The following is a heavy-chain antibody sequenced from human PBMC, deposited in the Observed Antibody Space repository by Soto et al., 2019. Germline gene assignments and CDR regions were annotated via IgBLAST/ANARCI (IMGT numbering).Heavy chain of an antibody. CDR3: ARVVLTITRGAFDA. D-gene: IGHD3-9*01. V-gene: IGHV4-4*02. J-gene: IGHJ3*01. Sequence: QVQLQESGPGLVKPSWTLSLTCAVSGGSISSSHWWTWLGQSPGRGLEYIGEISHSGTSNSNPSLKSRVTLSVDKSKNHFSLTLTSVTAADTAVYYGARVVLTITRGAFDAWAQGTLVIVSS. CDR2: ISHSGTS. CDR1: GGSISSSHW.